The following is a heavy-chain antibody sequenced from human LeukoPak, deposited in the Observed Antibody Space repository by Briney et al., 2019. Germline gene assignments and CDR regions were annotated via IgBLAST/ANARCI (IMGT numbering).Heavy chain of an antibody. D-gene: IGHD3-22*01. Sequence: SEALCLTCAVYGGSFSGYYWSWIRPPPGKGLEWIGEINHSGSTNYNPSLKSRVTISVDTSKNQFSLKLSSVTAADTAVYYCARGHLVVVLDYWGQGTLVTVSS. CDR3: ARGHLVVVLDY. V-gene: IGHV4-34*01. J-gene: IGHJ4*02. CDR1: GGSFSGYY. CDR2: INHSGST.